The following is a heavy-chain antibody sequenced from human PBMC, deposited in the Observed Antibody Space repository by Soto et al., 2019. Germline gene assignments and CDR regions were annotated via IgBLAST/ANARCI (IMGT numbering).Heavy chain of an antibody. Sequence: EVQLVESGGGLVKPGGSLRLSCEASGFTFSSNSMNWVRQAPGKGLEWVSSISSSSSYIYYADSVKGRFTISRDNAKNSLYLQMNSLRAEDTAVYYCARGTYGDYGLDYWGQGTLVTVSS. J-gene: IGHJ4*02. V-gene: IGHV3-21*01. CDR1: GFTFSSNS. CDR2: ISSSSSYI. D-gene: IGHD4-17*01. CDR3: ARGTYGDYGLDY.